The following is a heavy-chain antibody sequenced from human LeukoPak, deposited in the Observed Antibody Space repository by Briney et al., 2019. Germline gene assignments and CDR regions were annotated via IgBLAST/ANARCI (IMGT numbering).Heavy chain of an antibody. CDR2: ISYDGSNK. V-gene: IGHV3-30-3*01. J-gene: IGHJ4*02. D-gene: IGHD3-22*01. CDR3: ARGGSITMIRSFDY. Sequence: GGSLGLSCAASGFTFSSYAMHWVRQAPGKGLEWVAVISYDGSNKYYADSVKGRFTISRDNSKNTLYLQMNSLRAEDTAVYYCARGGSITMIRSFDYWGQGTLVTVSS. CDR1: GFTFSSYA.